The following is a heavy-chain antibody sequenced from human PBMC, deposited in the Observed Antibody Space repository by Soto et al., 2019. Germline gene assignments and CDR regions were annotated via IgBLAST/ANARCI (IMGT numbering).Heavy chain of an antibody. CDR3: ARSIQEDIGVAGPKDIWFDP. V-gene: IGHV1-18*01. D-gene: IGHD6-19*01. CDR1: GYTFTSYG. J-gene: IGHJ5*02. Sequence: GGLVKVSCKASGYTFTSYGISWVRQAHGQGLEWMGWISAYNGNTNYAQKLQGRVTMTTDTSTSTAYMELRSLRSDDTAVYYCARSIQEDIGVAGPKDIWFDPWGQGTLVTVSS. CDR2: ISAYNGNT.